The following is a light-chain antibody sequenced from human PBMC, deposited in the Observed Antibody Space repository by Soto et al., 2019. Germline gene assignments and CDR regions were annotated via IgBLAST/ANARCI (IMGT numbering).Light chain of an antibody. V-gene: IGKV3-15*01. CDR2: AAA. Sequence: EIVLTQSPATLSLSPGERATLSCRASQSVSSYLAWYQQKPGQAPRLLIYAAATRATGIPARFSGSGSGTEFSLTINSLQSEDFAVYYCQEYNTWPWTFGQGTKVDIK. CDR1: QSVSSY. J-gene: IGKJ1*01. CDR3: QEYNTWPWT.